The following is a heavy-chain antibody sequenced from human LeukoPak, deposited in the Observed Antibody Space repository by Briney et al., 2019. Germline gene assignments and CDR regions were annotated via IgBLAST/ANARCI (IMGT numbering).Heavy chain of an antibody. V-gene: IGHV3-23*01. Sequence: GSLRLSCAASGFTFNNYWMHWVRQGPGKGLEWVSAISGSGGSTYYADSVKGRFTISRDNSKNTLYLQMNSLRAEDTAVYYCAKEGGYQQLVPFDYWGQGTLVTVSS. J-gene: IGHJ4*02. CDR3: AKEGGYQQLVPFDY. CDR2: ISGSGGST. D-gene: IGHD6-13*01. CDR1: GFTFNNYW.